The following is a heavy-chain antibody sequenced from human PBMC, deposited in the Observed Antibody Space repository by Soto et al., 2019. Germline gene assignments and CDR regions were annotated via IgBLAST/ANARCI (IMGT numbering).Heavy chain of an antibody. D-gene: IGHD3-22*01. J-gene: IGHJ4*02. CDR2: IYYSGST. V-gene: IGHV4-39*01. Sequence: QLQLQESGPGLVKPSETLSLTCTVSGGSISSSSYYWGWIRQPPGKGLEWIGSIYYSGSTYYNPSLKSRVTISVDTSKNQFSLKLSSVTAADTAVYYCARRDYYDSSGYYWGQGTLVTVSS. CDR1: GGSISSSSYY. CDR3: ARRDYYDSSGYY.